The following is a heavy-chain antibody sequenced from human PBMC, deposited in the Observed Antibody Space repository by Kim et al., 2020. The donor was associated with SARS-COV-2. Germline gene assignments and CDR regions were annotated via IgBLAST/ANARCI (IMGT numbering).Heavy chain of an antibody. Sequence: GGSLRLSCAVSGFTFSTYAMSWVREAPGKGLEWVSLIRGSGGNTYYADSVKSRFIFSRDNSKNTLYLQMNSLRAEDMAVYYCARTRGKAAAGRNYYFDY. CDR2: IRGSGGNT. D-gene: IGHD6-13*01. J-gene: IGHJ4*01. V-gene: IGHV3-23*01. CDR1: GFTFSTYA. CDR3: ARTRGKAAAGRNYYFDY.